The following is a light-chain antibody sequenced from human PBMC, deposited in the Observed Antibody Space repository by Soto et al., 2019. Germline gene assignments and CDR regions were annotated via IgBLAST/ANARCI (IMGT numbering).Light chain of an antibody. CDR1: SSNIGSNY. V-gene: IGLV1-47*01. J-gene: IGLJ2*01. CDR2: RNN. Sequence: QSVLTQPPSASGTPGQRVTISCSGSSSNIGSNYVYWYQQLPGTAPKLLIYRNNQRPSGVPDRCSGSKSGTSASLAISGLLSEDEADYYCAAWDDSLSYVVFGGGTQLTVL. CDR3: AAWDDSLSYVV.